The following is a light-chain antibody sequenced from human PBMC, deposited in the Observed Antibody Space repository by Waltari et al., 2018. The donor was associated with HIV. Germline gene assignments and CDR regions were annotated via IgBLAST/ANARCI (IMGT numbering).Light chain of an antibody. V-gene: IGLV1-44*01. J-gene: IGLJ3*02. CDR2: DNN. CDR3: STWDDNLNGPV. CDR1: TSNIGSNN. Sequence: QSALTQAPSASVTPGQRVDISCSGATSNIGSNNVKWSQTIPGAAPKLLIYDNNQRPSGIPDRFSGSKSGSSASLAITGLQSDDEADFYCSTWDDNLNGPVFGGGTRLTVL.